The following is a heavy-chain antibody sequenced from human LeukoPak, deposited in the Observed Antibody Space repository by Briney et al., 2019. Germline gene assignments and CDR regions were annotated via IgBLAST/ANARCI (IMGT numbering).Heavy chain of an antibody. CDR2: IYTSGST. CDR3: ARDFGGGGGFDY. Sequence: SETLSLTCTVSGGSISSGSYYWSWIRQPAGKGLEWIGRIYTSGSTNYNPSLKSRVTISVDTSKNQFSLKLSSVTAADTAVYYCARDFGGGGGFDYWGQGTLVAVSS. D-gene: IGHD2-15*01. CDR1: GGSISSGSYY. J-gene: IGHJ4*02. V-gene: IGHV4-61*02.